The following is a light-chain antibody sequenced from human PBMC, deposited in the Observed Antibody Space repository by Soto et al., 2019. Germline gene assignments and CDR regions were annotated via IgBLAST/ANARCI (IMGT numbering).Light chain of an antibody. CDR2: GAS. Sequence: EIVMTQSPATLSVSPGERATLSCRASQSVSNNLAWHQQKPGQAPRLLIYGASTRATGIPARFSGSGTGTDFTLTIRSLQSEDVAVYYCQEYNKWPWTFGQGTKVEIK. CDR1: QSVSNN. V-gene: IGKV3-15*01. CDR3: QEYNKWPWT. J-gene: IGKJ1*01.